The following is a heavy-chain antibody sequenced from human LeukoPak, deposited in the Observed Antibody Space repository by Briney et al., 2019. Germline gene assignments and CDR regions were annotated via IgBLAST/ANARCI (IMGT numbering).Heavy chain of an antibody. V-gene: IGHV3-30*03. CDR2: ISYDGSNK. J-gene: IGHJ4*02. D-gene: IGHD2-2*01. CDR3: ARDLLRYCSSTSCSYFDY. Sequence: PGRSLRLSCAASGFTFSSYGMHWVRQAPGKGLEWVAVISYDGSNKYYADSVKGRFTISRDNSKNTLYLQMNSLRAEDTAVYYCARDLLRYCSSTSCSYFDYWGQGTLVTVSS. CDR1: GFTFSSYG.